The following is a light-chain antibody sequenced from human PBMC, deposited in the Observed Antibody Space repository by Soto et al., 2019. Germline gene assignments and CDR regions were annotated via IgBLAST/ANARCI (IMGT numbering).Light chain of an antibody. CDR1: QSVSNY. CDR2: DTS. CDR3: QQRSTWPPGYT. V-gene: IGKV3-11*01. J-gene: IGKJ2*01. Sequence: ENVLTQSPATLSLSPGERATLSCRASQSVSNYLAWYQKKPGQAPRLLIYDTSNRATGIPARFSGSGSGTDFTLTISSLEPEDFAVYYCQQRSTWPPGYTFGQGTKLEIK.